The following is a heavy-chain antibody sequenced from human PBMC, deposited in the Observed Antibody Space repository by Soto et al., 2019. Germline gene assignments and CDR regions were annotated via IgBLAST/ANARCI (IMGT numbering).Heavy chain of an antibody. Sequence: EVQLLESGGDLIQPGGSLRLSCAASGFSFSNYAMSWVRQAPRKELEWVATVSGGLDTTFHADSVKGRFTISRDNSRNTVSLQMNSLVAGDTAVYYRTKASLGTCSGVRCYYFDSWGQGTLVTVSS. CDR1: GFSFSNYA. CDR3: TKASLGTCSGVRCYYFDS. D-gene: IGHD2-15*01. V-gene: IGHV3-23*01. J-gene: IGHJ4*02. CDR2: VSGGLDTT.